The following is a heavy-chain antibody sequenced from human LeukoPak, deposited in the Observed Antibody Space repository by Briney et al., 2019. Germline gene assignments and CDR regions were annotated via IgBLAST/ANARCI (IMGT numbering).Heavy chain of an antibody. D-gene: IGHD2-2*01. CDR2: IWNDVSNE. CDR3: ARGPNTGYCSSTSCYWLGY. CDR1: GFSFSSYV. J-gene: IGHJ4*02. Sequence: PGGSLRLSCAASGFSFSSYVMHWVRPAPGKGLGWVALIWNDVSNEYYADSVKGRFTISRDNSKNTLYLQMNSLRAEDTAVYYCARGPNTGYCSSTSCYWLGYWGQGALVTVSP. V-gene: IGHV3-33*01.